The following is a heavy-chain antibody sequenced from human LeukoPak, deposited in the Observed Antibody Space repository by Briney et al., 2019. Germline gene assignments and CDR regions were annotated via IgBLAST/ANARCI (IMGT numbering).Heavy chain of an antibody. V-gene: IGHV3-66*01. CDR3: ASGIRAFDD. D-gene: IGHD1-26*01. CDR1: GFTFSSYW. J-gene: IGHJ4*02. CDR2: TYSGGST. Sequence: GGSLRLSCAASGFTFSSYWMSWVRHIPGKGLEWVSVTYSGGSTYYADSVKGRCTISRDNSKNALYLQMNSLRGEDTAVYYCASGIRAFDDWGQGTLVTVSA.